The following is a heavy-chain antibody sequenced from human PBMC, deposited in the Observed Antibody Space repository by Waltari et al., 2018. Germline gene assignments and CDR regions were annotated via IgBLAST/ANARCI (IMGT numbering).Heavy chain of an antibody. J-gene: IGHJ4*02. V-gene: IGHV3-20*01. CDR3: ARDKWGPDY. D-gene: IGHD7-27*01. CDR1: GFTFDDYG. CDR2: ISWNGAST. Sequence: EVLLVESGGAVVRPGGSLRLSCAASGFTFDDYGMVWVRQAPGKGLEWVSCISWNGASTDYADSVKCRFTISRDKAKNSLYLQMNSLIAEDTALYHCARDKWGPDYWGQGTLVTVSS.